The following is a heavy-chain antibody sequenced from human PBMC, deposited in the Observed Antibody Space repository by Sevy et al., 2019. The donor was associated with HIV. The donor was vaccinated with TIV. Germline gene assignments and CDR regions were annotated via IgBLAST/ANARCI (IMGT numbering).Heavy chain of an antibody. D-gene: IGHD6-19*01. CDR2: ISWNSGSI. Sequence: GGSLRLSCAASGFTFDDYAMHWVRQAPWKGLEWVSGISWNSGSIGYADSVKGRFTISRDNAKNSLYLQMNSLRAEDTALYYCAKGDSSGSDYYYYGMDVWGQGTTVTVSS. CDR1: GFTFDDYA. J-gene: IGHJ6*02. CDR3: AKGDSSGSDYYYYGMDV. V-gene: IGHV3-9*01.